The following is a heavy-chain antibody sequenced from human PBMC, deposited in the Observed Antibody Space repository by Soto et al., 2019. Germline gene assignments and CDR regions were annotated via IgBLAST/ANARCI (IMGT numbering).Heavy chain of an antibody. CDR2: IKHSGST. V-gene: IGHV4-34*01. J-gene: IGHJ4*02. CDR3: ATDKITGLFDY. CDR1: GGSFSGYY. Sequence: QVQLQQWGAGLLKPSETLSLTCAVYGGSFSGYYWTWIRQPPGTGLEWSGEIKHSGSTNYNQSLKSRDTLSVDTSKNQFALKLTAVTAADSAVYSFATDKITGLFDYWGEGTLVTVSS. D-gene: IGHD2-8*02.